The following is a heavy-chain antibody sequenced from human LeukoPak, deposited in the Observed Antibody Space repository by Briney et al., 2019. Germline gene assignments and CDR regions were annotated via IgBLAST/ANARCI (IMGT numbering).Heavy chain of an antibody. CDR2: IWYDGSNI. J-gene: IGHJ4*02. Sequence: GGSLRLSCAASGFTFSDYGMHWVRQAPGKGLEWVAVIWYDGSNIYYADSVKGRFTISRDNAKNSLYLQMNSLRAEDTAVYYCAREGSGVAGHFDYWGQGTLVTVSS. V-gene: IGHV3-33*01. D-gene: IGHD6-19*01. CDR1: GFTFSDYG. CDR3: AREGSGVAGHFDY.